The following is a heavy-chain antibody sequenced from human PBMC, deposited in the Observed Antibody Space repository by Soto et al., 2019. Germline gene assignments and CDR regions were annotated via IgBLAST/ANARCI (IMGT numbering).Heavy chain of an antibody. V-gene: IGHV4-31*03. CDR3: ARLIEQLVPAGRGSNWFDP. CDR2: IYYSGST. CDR1: GGSIRSGGCY. J-gene: IGHJ5*02. D-gene: IGHD6-13*01. Sequence: SETQSLTCTVSGGSIRSGGCYWSWIRQHPGKGLEWIGYIYYSGSTYYNPSLKSRVTISVDTSKNQFSLKLSSVTAADTAVYYCARLIEQLVPAGRGSNWFDPWGQGTLVTVS.